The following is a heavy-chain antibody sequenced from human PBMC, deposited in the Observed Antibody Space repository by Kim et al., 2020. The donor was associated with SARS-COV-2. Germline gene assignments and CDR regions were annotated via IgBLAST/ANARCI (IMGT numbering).Heavy chain of an antibody. Sequence: GGSLRLSCAASGFTFGDYAMHWVRQAPGKGLEWVSGISWNSGSIGYADSVKGRFTISRDNAKNSLYLQMNSLRAEDTALYYCAKDMGYCSSTSCGDHAFDIWGQGTMVTVSS. CDR2: ISWNSGSI. CDR3: AKDMGYCSSTSCGDHAFDI. J-gene: IGHJ3*02. D-gene: IGHD2-2*01. CDR1: GFTFGDYA. V-gene: IGHV3-9*01.